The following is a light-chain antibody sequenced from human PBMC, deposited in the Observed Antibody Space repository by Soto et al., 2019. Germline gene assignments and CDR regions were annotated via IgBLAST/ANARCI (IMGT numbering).Light chain of an antibody. CDR2: RNN. J-gene: IGLJ7*01. V-gene: IGLV1-47*01. CDR3: AAWDDSLSGPV. CDR1: SSNIGSNY. Sequence: QSVLTQPPSASGTPGQRVTLSCSGSSSNIGSNYVYWYQQLPGTAPKLLIYRNNQRPSGVPDRFSGSKSGTSASVAISGLRSEDEADYYCAAWDDSLSGPVFGGGTQLTVL.